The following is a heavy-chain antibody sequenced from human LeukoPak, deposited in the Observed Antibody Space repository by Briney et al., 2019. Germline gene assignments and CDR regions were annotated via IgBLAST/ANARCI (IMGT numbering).Heavy chain of an antibody. D-gene: IGHD6-13*01. CDR2: IYTSGST. Sequence: SETLSLTCTVSGGSISSVSYYWSWIRQPAGKGLEWIGRIYTSGSTNYNPSLKSRVTISVDTSKNQFSLRLSSVTAADTAVYYCARDHITAAGTIGCWGQGTLVTVSS. CDR1: GGSISSVSYY. V-gene: IGHV4-61*02. CDR3: ARDHITAAGTIGC. J-gene: IGHJ4*02.